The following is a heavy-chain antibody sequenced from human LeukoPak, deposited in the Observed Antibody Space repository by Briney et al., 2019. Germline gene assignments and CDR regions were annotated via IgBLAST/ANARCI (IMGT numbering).Heavy chain of an antibody. CDR1: GFIFNNYA. D-gene: IGHD6-19*01. J-gene: IGHJ4*02. CDR3: AREIYGTRGWYSADY. V-gene: IGHV3-23*01. CDR2: AAASGRT. Sequence: GGSLRLSCAGSGFIFNNYAMHWVRQPPGKGLEWVSAAAASGRTYNADSVKGRFTISRDDSRNTVYLQMDSLRAEDTAVYYCAREIYGTRGWYSADYWGQGALVTVSS.